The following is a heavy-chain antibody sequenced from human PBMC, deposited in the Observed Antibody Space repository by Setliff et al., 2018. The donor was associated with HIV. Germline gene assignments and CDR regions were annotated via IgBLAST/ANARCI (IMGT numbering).Heavy chain of an antibody. CDR1: GYTFTSNY. CDR2: VNPSGGST. J-gene: IGHJ5*02. V-gene: IGHV1-46*01. D-gene: IGHD3-10*02. Sequence: ASVKVSCKSSGYTFTSNYMHWVRQAPGQGLEWMGIVNPSGGSTSYAQKFQGRVTMTRDTSTSTVYMELSSLRSEDTAVYYCGRDMFEIWERSLAKGDEFDPWGQGSLVTVSS. CDR3: GRDMFEIWERSLAKGDEFDP.